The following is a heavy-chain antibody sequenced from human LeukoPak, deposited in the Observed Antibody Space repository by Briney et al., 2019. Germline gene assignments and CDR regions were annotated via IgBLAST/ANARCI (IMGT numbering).Heavy chain of an antibody. D-gene: IGHD3-10*01. J-gene: IGHJ4*02. CDR3: ARDRSVPDY. Sequence: SETLSLTCTVSGYSISSGYYWGWIRQPPGKGLEWIGSIYHSGSTYYNPSLKSRVTTSVDTSKNQFSLKLSSVTAADTAVYYCARDRSVPDYWGQGTLVTVSS. CDR2: IYHSGST. CDR1: GYSISSGYY. V-gene: IGHV4-38-2*02.